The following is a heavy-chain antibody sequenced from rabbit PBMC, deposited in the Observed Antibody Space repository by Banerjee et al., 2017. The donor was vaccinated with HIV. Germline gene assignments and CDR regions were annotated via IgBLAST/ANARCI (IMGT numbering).Heavy chain of an antibody. CDR3: ARESYAGYAEVGYATDYYGMDL. CDR2: IYNGDGST. Sequence: QSLEESGGDLVKPGASLTLTCTASGFSFSSSYYMCWVRQAPGKGLEWIGCIYNGDGSTYYASWAKGRFTISKSSSTTATLQMTSLTAADTATYFCARESYAGYAEVGYATDYYGMDLWGPGTLVTVS. CDR1: GFSFSSSYY. D-gene: IGHD7-1*01. V-gene: IGHV1S40*01. J-gene: IGHJ6*01.